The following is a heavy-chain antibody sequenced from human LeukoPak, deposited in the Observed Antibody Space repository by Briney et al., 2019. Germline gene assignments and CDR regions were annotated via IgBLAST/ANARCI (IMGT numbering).Heavy chain of an antibody. Sequence: ASVKVSCKASGYTFTGYYMHWVRQAPGQGLEWMGWINPNSGGTNYAQKFRGRVTMTRDTSISTAYMELSRLRSDDTAVYYCARVGYCSSTSCYAEYFQHWGQGTLVTVSS. D-gene: IGHD2-2*01. CDR3: ARVGYCSSTSCYAEYFQH. CDR1: GYTFTGYY. V-gene: IGHV1-2*02. J-gene: IGHJ1*01. CDR2: INPNSGGT.